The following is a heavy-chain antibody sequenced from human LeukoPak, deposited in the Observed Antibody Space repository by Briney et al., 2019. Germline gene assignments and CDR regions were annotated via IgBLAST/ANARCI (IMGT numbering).Heavy chain of an antibody. J-gene: IGHJ4*02. CDR1: GFTFSSYW. V-gene: IGHV3-7*03. CDR2: IKQDGSEK. D-gene: IGHD3-10*01. Sequence: GGSLRLSCAASGFTFSSYWMSWVRQAPGKGLEWVANIKQDGSEKYYVDSVKGRFTISRDNAKNSLYLQMNSLRAEDTALYYCAKTRYSGSGSYYLPLDYWGQGTLVTVSS. CDR3: AKTRYSGSGSYYLPLDY.